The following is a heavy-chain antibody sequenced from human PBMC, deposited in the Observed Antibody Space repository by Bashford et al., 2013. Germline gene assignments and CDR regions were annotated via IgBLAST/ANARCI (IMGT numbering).Heavy chain of an antibody. Sequence: VASVKVSCKTSGYTFTSYGISWVRQAPGQGLEWMGWISLYNGDTNYEQKLQGRVTLTTDTSTSTAYMELRSLRSDDTAVYYCARDEYSGSNEDDAFDIWGQGTMVTVSS. J-gene: IGHJ3*02. V-gene: IGHV1-18*01. CDR2: ISLYNGDT. CDR1: GYTFTSYG. D-gene: IGHD1-26*01. CDR3: ARDEYSGSNEDDAFDI.